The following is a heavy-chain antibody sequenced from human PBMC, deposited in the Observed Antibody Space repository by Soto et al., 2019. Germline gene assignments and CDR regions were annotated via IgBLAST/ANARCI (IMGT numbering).Heavy chain of an antibody. Sequence: GESLKISCKASGYSFSDYWIGWVRQRPGKGLDWMGIIYPDDSDIRNSPSFQGQVTISADKSISTAYLQWSSLKASDTAIYYCARCLYDTGGRGAFDIWGQGTMVTVSS. D-gene: IGHD3-22*01. V-gene: IGHV5-51*01. CDR3: ARCLYDTGGRGAFDI. CDR1: GYSFSDYW. CDR2: IYPDDSDI. J-gene: IGHJ3*02.